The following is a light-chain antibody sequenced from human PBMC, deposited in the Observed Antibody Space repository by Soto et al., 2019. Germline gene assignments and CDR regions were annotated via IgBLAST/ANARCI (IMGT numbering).Light chain of an antibody. J-gene: IGLJ1*01. CDR3: TSYTSVSSLGV. CDR1: SSDGGGYKY. Sequence: QSALTQPASVSGSPGQSITISCTGTSSDGGGYKYVSWFQQHPGKAPKLVIYEVSNRPSGVSNRFSGSKSDNTASLTISGLQAEDEADYYCTSYTSVSSLGVFGTGTKLTVL. V-gene: IGLV2-14*01. CDR2: EVS.